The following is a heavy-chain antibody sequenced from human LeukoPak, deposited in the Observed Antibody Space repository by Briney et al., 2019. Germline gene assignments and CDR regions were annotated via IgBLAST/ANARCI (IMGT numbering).Heavy chain of an antibody. V-gene: IGHV1-46*01. CDR3: AREPASKNTFDY. CDR1: GYTFTGYY. J-gene: IGHJ4*02. Sequence: ASVKVSCKASGYTFTGYYMHWVRQAPGQGLEWMGIINPSGGSTSYAQKFQGRVTMTRDTSTSTVYMELSSLRSEDTAVYYCAREPASKNTFDYWGQGTLVTVSS. CDR2: INPSGGST.